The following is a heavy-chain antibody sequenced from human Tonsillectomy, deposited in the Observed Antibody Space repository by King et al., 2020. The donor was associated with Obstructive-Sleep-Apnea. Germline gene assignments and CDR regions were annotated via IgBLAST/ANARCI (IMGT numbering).Heavy chain of an antibody. CDR1: GYTFTGYY. CDR3: ARSVYCTNGVCYSYFDY. J-gene: IGHJ4*02. Sequence: QLVQSGAEVKKPGASVKVSCKASGYTFTGYYMHWVRQAPGQGLEWLGWINPNSGGTNYAQKFQGWVTRTRDTSISTAYMELRGLRSDDTAVYYCARSVYCTNGVCYSYFDYWGQGTLVTVSS. V-gene: IGHV1-2*04. CDR2: INPNSGGT. D-gene: IGHD2-8*01.